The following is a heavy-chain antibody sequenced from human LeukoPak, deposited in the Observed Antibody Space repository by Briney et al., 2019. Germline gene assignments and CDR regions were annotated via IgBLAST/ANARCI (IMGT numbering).Heavy chain of an antibody. CDR2: ISSNGGST. D-gene: IGHD3-16*01. CDR1: GFTFSSYA. CDR3: ARGGWYVWGNFDY. V-gene: IGHV3-64*01. Sequence: GGSLRLSCAASGFTFSSYAMHWVRQAPGKGLEYVSAISSNGGSTYYANSVKGRFTISRDNSKNTLYLQMGSLRAEDMAVYYCARGGWYVWGNFDYWGQGTLVTVSS. J-gene: IGHJ4*02.